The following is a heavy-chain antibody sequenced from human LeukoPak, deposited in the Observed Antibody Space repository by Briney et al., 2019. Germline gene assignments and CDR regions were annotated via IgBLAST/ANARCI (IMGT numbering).Heavy chain of an antibody. J-gene: IGHJ4*02. Sequence: KTGGSLRLSCAASGFTFSSYSMNWVRQAPGKGLEWVSSISSSSSYIYYADSVKGRFTISRDNAKNSLYLQMNSLRAEDTAVYYCARADYDSSGYPGYWGQGTLVTVSS. D-gene: IGHD3-22*01. CDR2: ISSSSSYI. CDR3: ARADYDSSGYPGY. V-gene: IGHV3-21*01. CDR1: GFTFSSYS.